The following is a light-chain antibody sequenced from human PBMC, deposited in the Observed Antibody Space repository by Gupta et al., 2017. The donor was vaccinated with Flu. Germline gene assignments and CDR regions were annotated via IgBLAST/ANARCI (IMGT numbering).Light chain of an antibody. CDR2: LGS. Sequence: EIVMTQSQLSLPVTPGEPASISCRSSQSLLQSNVYNYLDWYRQKPGQSPQLLIYLGSNRASGVPDRFSGSGSGTDFTLKISRVEAEDVGVYYCMQALQTPKAFGQGTKVEIK. J-gene: IGKJ1*01. V-gene: IGKV2-28*01. CDR3: MQALQTPKA. CDR1: QSLLQSNVYNY.